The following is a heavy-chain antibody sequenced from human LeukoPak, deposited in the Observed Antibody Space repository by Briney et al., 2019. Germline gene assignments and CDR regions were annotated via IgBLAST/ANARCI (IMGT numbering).Heavy chain of an antibody. D-gene: IGHD3-10*01. J-gene: IGHJ6*02. CDR1: GFTFSSYA. Sequence: GGSLRLSCAASGFTFSSYAMSWVRQAPGKGLEWVSAISGSGGSTYYADSVKGRFTISRDNSKNTLYLQMNSLRAEDTAVYYCAKEATLLWFGELFYYYGMDVWGQGTTVTVSS. CDR2: ISGSGGST. CDR3: AKEATLLWFGELFYYYGMDV. V-gene: IGHV3-23*01.